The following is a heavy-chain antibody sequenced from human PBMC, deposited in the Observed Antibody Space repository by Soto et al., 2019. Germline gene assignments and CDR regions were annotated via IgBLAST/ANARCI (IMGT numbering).Heavy chain of an antibody. CDR2: IYYSGST. D-gene: IGHD3-22*01. Sequence: PSETLSLTCTVSGCSISSYYWSWIRQPPGKGLEWIGYIYYSGSTNYNPSLKSRVTISVDTSKNQFSLKLSSVTAADTAVYYCARHLRDSCGYYRDLFAPWGQGTLDIGSS. CDR3: ARHLRDSCGYYRDLFAP. V-gene: IGHV4-59*08. CDR1: GCSISSYY. J-gene: IGHJ5*02.